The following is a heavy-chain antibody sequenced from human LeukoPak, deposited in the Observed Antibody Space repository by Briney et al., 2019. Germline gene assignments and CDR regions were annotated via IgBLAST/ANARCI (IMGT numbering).Heavy chain of an antibody. CDR2: ISAYNGNT. V-gene: IGHV1-18*01. CDR3: ARDPPDAKMAAAGSHAFDI. Sequence: ASVKVSCKASGYTFTSYGISWVRQAPGQGLEWMGWISAYNGNTNYVQKLQGRVTMTTDTSTSTAYMELRSLRSDDTAVYYCARDPPDAKMAAAGSHAFDIWGQGTMVTVSS. CDR1: GYTFTSYG. D-gene: IGHD6-13*01. J-gene: IGHJ3*02.